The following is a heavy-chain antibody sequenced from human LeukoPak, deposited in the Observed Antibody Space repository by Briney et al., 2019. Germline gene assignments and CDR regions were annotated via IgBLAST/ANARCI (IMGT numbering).Heavy chain of an antibody. CDR2: ISSNGGTT. D-gene: IGHD3-3*01. Sequence: GGSLRLSCTASGFTFNNYAMHWVRQAPGQGLEYVSTISSNGGTTYYANSVKGRFTISRDNSKNTLYLQMSSLRVEDMAVYYCARGVAPSRYWGQGTLVTVSS. CDR1: GFTFNNYA. CDR3: ARGVAPSRY. J-gene: IGHJ4*02. V-gene: IGHV3-64*01.